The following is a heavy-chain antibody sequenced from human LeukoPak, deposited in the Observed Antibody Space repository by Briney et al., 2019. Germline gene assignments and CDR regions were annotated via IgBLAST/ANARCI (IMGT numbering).Heavy chain of an antibody. CDR3: ARPQQGGTTRSHGLDV. CDR1: EFPFSIYA. J-gene: IGHJ6*02. V-gene: IGHV3-23*01. CDR2: IDASGSDT. D-gene: IGHD2-2*01. Sequence: PGGSLRLSCEVSEFPFSIYAMAWVRQAPGQGLEWVSAIDASGSDTYYTDSVKGRFTISRDNSKNTVYLQMNSLRAEDTAVYYCARPQQGGTTRSHGLDVWGQGTTVTVSS.